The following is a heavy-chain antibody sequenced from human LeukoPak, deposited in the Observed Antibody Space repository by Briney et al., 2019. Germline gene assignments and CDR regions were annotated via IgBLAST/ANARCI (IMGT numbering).Heavy chain of an antibody. V-gene: IGHV3-30*03. CDR3: AIASPWRGGYSYGPIDY. Sequence: GGSLRLSCAASGFTFSSYGMHWVRQAPGKGLEWVAVISYDGSNKYYADSVKGRFTISRDNSKNTLYLQMNSLRAEDTAVYYCAIASPWRGGYSYGPIDYWGQGTLVTVSS. J-gene: IGHJ4*02. CDR1: GFTFSSYG. D-gene: IGHD5-18*01. CDR2: ISYDGSNK.